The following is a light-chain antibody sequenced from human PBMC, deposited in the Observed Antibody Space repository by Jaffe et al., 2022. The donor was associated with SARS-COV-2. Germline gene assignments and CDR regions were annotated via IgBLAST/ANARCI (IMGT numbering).Light chain of an antibody. Sequence: DIQMTQSPSSLSASVGDRVTITCRASQSISSYLNWYQQKPGKAPELLIYAASSLQSGVPSRFSGSGSGTAFTLTINSLQPEDFATYYCQQSHSTPKTFGQGTKVEIK. CDR1: QSISSY. V-gene: IGKV1-39*01. J-gene: IGKJ1*01. CDR3: QQSHSTPKT. CDR2: AAS.